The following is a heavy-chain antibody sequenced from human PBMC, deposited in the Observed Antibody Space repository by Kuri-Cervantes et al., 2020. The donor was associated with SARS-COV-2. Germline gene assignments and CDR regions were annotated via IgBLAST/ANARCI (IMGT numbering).Heavy chain of an antibody. J-gene: IGHJ4*02. Sequence: GGSLRLSCAASGFTFRSYEMHWVRQAPGKGLEWVSSISSSGTTINYADSVKGRFTISRDNSKNTLYLQMNSLRAEDTAVYYCARSRTVRSDDYWGQGTLVTVSS. CDR2: ISSSGTTI. CDR1: GFTFRSYE. D-gene: IGHD4-11*01. CDR3: ARSRTVRSDDY. V-gene: IGHV3-48*03.